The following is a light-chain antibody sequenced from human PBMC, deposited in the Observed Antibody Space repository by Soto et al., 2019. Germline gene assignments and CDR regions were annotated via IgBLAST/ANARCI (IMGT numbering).Light chain of an antibody. V-gene: IGKV3-15*01. J-gene: IGKJ1*01. CDR3: QQYNKWPPET. CDR1: QSISSD. Sequence: IVMLQSQDTLSVSPGERATLSCRASQSISSDVAWYQQKPGQAPRLPIYGASTTATGIPARFSGSGSETDFTLTISSLQSEDFAVYYCQQYNKWPPETFGQGTKVDI. CDR2: GAS.